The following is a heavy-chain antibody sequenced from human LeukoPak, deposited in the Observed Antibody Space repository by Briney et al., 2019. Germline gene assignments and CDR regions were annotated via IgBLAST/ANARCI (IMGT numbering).Heavy chain of an antibody. Sequence: PGGSLRLSCAASGFTFSSYSMNWVRQAPGKGLEWVSYISSSSSTIYYADSVKGRFTISRDNAKSSLYLQMNSLRAEDTAVYYCARTDFYSDYWGQGTLVTVSS. J-gene: IGHJ4*02. CDR3: ARTDFYSDY. CDR1: GFTFSSYS. V-gene: IGHV3-48*01. D-gene: IGHD3-3*01. CDR2: ISSSSSTI.